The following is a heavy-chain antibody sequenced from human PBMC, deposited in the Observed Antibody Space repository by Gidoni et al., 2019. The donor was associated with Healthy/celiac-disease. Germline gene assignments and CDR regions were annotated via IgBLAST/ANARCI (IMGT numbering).Heavy chain of an antibody. Sequence: QGQLVESGGGVVQPGRSLRLSCAAAGFTVSSYGMHWVRQAPGKGLEWVAVISYDGSNKYYADSVKGRFTISRDNSKHTLYLQMNSLRAEDTAVYYCAKDFYAHYYDSSGYYYVPDYWGQGTLVTVSS. CDR2: ISYDGSNK. CDR3: AKDFYAHYYDSSGYYYVPDY. J-gene: IGHJ4*02. D-gene: IGHD3-22*01. CDR1: GFTVSSYG. V-gene: IGHV3-30*18.